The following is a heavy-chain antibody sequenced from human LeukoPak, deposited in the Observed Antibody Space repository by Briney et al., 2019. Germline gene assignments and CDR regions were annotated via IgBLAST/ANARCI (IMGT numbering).Heavy chain of an antibody. CDR3: AKGLSGYYHLFDY. V-gene: IGHV3-23*01. Sequence: GGSLRLSCAASGFTFSNYVMGWVRQAPGKGLEWASGISGSGGSTYYADSVKGRFTISRDSFKNTLYLQMNSLRAEDTAVYYCAKGLSGYYHLFDYWGQGTLVTVSS. CDR2: ISGSGGST. J-gene: IGHJ4*02. CDR1: GFTFSNYV. D-gene: IGHD3-22*01.